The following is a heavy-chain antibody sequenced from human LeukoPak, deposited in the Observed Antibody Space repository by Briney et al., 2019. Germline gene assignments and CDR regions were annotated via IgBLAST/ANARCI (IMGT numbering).Heavy chain of an antibody. J-gene: IGHJ1*01. Sequence: GESLKISCKGFGYTFTNHWITWVRQMPGKGLEWMGKIDPSDSYTKYSPSFQGHVTISADKSISTAYLQWSSLNASDTAMYYCSRHRGVTTEFDDWGQGTLVTVSS. D-gene: IGHD4-17*01. CDR2: IDPSDSYT. CDR1: GYTFTNHW. V-gene: IGHV5-10-1*01. CDR3: SRHRGVTTEFDD.